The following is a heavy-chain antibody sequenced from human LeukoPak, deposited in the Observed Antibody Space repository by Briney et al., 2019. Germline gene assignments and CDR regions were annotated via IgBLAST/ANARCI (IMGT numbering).Heavy chain of an antibody. CDR2: INPNSGGT. Sequence: ASVKVSCKASGYTFTGYYMHWVRRAPGQGLEWMGWINPNSGGTNYAQKFQGRVTMTRDTSISTAYMELSRLRSDDTAVYYCARDRVRYLDWQRWFDPWGQGTLVTVSS. V-gene: IGHV1-2*02. CDR3: ARDRVRYLDWQRWFDP. D-gene: IGHD3-9*01. J-gene: IGHJ5*02. CDR1: GYTFTGYY.